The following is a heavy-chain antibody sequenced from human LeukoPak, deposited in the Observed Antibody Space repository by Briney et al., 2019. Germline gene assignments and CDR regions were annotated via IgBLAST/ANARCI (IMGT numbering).Heavy chain of an antibody. D-gene: IGHD6-13*01. J-gene: IGHJ4*02. CDR3: ASNPKYSSTYYFDY. Sequence: SETLSLTYTVSGGSISSYYWSWIRQPPGKGLEWIGYIYYSGSTNYNPSLKSRVTISVDTSKNQFSLKLSSVTAADTAVYYCASNPKYSSTYYFDYWGQGTLVTVSS. V-gene: IGHV4-59*01. CDR1: GGSISSYY. CDR2: IYYSGST.